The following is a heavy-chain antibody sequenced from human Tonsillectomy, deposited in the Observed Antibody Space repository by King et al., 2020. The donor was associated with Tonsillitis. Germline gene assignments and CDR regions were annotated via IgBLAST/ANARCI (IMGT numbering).Heavy chain of an antibody. CDR2: LSYDGGDK. V-gene: IGHV3-30*18. CDR1: NFTFGNYG. D-gene: IGHD2-2*01. J-gene: IGHJ5*02. CDR3: AKDRTEYQLLGSSFCFDP. Sequence: VQLVESGGGVVQPGRSLRLSCAASNFTFGNYGMHWVRQAPGKGLEWVAFLSYDGGDKSYADSVKGRFTISRDNSRNTLYLQMNSLRAEDTAVYYCAKDRTEYQLLGSSFCFDPWGQGTLVTVSS.